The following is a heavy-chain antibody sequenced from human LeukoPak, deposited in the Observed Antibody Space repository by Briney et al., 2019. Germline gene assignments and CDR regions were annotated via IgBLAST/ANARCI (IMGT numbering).Heavy chain of an antibody. Sequence: PGGSLRLSCAASGFTFSDYYMTWIRQAPGKGLEWVSHIGRSSGTIYYADSVQGRFTVSRDNGKKSLYLQMSYLRAEDTAVYYCVREAKMTNILWGQGTLVTVSS. CDR3: VREAKMTNIL. CDR2: IGRSSGTI. CDR1: GFTFSDYY. J-gene: IGHJ4*02. D-gene: IGHD2-21*01. V-gene: IGHV3-11*01.